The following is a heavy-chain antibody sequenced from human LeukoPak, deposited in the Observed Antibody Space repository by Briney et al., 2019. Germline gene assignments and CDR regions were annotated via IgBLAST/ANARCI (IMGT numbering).Heavy chain of an antibody. J-gene: IGHJ5*02. CDR1: GFTFSDYY. V-gene: IGHV3-23*01. CDR2: ISGSSGST. Sequence: GGSLRLSCAASGFTFSDYYMSWIRQAPGKGLEWVSAISGSSGSTYYADSVKGRFTISRDNSKNTLYPQMNSLRAEDTAVYYCAKKKARVVVAANWFDPWGQGTLVTVSS. D-gene: IGHD2-15*01. CDR3: AKKKARVVVAANWFDP.